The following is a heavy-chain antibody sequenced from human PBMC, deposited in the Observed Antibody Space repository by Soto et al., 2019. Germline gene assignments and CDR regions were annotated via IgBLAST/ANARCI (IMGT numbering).Heavy chain of an antibody. CDR1: GYPFTDYW. CDR2: IYPGDSDT. Sequence: GEDLNLSCAGSGYPFTDYWIGWVRQMPGKGPEWMGIIYPGDSDTKYNPSFQGQVTISADKSITTTYLQWSSLKASDTAIYYCAASIFYYGMDVWGQGTTVTVSS. V-gene: IGHV5-51*01. J-gene: IGHJ6*02. CDR3: AASIFYYGMDV.